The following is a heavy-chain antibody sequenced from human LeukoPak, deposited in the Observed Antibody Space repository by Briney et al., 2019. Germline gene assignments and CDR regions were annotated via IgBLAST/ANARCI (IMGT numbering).Heavy chain of an antibody. CDR3: ARGIFGVVIPFDY. Sequence: PSETLPLTCTVSGGSISSYYWSWIRQPPGKGLEWIGYIYYSGSTNYNPSLKSRVTISVDTSKNQFSLKLSSVTAADTAVYYCARGIFGVVIPFDYWGQGTLVTVSS. CDR1: GGSISSYY. D-gene: IGHD3-3*01. V-gene: IGHV4-59*01. CDR2: IYYSGST. J-gene: IGHJ4*02.